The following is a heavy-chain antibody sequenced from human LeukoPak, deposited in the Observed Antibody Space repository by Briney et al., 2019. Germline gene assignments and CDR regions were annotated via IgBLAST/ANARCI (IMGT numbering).Heavy chain of an antibody. V-gene: IGHV4-38-2*02. CDR3: ARESDYYFDY. CDR2: IYHSGRT. Sequence: PSETLSLTCTVSGYSISSGYYWGWIRQPPGKGLEWIGSIYHSGRTYYNPSLKSRVTISVDTSKNQFSLKLSSVTAADTAVYYCARESDYYFDYWGQGTLVTVSS. J-gene: IGHJ4*02. CDR1: GYSISSGYY.